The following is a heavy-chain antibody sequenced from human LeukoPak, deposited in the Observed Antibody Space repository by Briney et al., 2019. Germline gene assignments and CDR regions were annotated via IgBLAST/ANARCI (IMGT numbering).Heavy chain of an antibody. CDR2: INHSGST. Sequence: SETLSLTCAVYGGSLSGSYWSWIRQPPGKGLELIGEINHSGSTNYNPSRKSRVTISVDTSKNQFSLKLSSVTAADTAVYYCARGRLSMCGIDVWGQGTPVTVSS. V-gene: IGHV4-34*01. CDR3: ARGRLSMCGIDV. J-gene: IGHJ4*01. D-gene: IGHD3-10*02. CDR1: GGSLSGSY.